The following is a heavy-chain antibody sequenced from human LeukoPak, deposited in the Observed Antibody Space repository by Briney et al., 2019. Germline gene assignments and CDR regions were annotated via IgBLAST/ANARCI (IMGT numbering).Heavy chain of an antibody. CDR3: ARVVPAAIRADRRVFGKSNWFDP. Sequence: ASVKVSCKASGYTFTGYYMHWVRQAPGQGLEWMGWINPNSGATNYAQKCEGRVTMTRDTSISTAYTELSRLRSDDTAVYYCARVVPAAIRADRRVFGKSNWFDPWGQGTLVTVSS. CDR2: INPNSGAT. J-gene: IGHJ5*02. V-gene: IGHV1-2*02. CDR1: GYTFTGYY. D-gene: IGHD2-2*01.